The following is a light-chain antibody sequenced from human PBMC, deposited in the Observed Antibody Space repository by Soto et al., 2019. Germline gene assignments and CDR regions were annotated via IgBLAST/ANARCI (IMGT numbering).Light chain of an antibody. Sequence: EIVLTQSPATLAISPPERDPLXRMTSVSVNHKVGWHQQKSGQAPRLLICGACTRATGIPERFSGSGSGTEFTIIIRSLQSEDFAVYYCQQCNNWPLTFGGGTKVDIK. CDR1: VSVNHK. V-gene: IGKV3-15*01. J-gene: IGKJ4*01. CDR2: GAC. CDR3: QQCNNWPLT.